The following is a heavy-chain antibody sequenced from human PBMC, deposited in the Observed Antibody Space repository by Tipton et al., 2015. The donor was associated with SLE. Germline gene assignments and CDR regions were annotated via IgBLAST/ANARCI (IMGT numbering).Heavy chain of an antibody. V-gene: IGHV3-9*01. CDR2: ISWNSGSL. CDR1: GFTFDDYA. CDR3: ARAGRFGGYVDY. J-gene: IGHJ4*02. Sequence: SLRLSCAASGFTFDDYAMHWVRQAPGKGLEWVSGISWNSGSLDYADSVKGRFTISRDNAKNSLYLQMNSLRAEDTAVYYCARAGRFGGYVDYWGQGTLVTVSS. D-gene: IGHD4-23*01.